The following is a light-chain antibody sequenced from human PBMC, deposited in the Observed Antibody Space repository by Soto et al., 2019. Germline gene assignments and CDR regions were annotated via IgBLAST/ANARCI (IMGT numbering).Light chain of an antibody. J-gene: IGKJ1*01. CDR3: QQYNSYST. CDR1: QSISTW. Sequence: DIQMTQSPSTLSASVGDRVTITCRASQSISTWLAWYQQKPGKAPKLLIYDASSLGSGVPSRFSGSGSGTEFTLTISSLQPEDFASYYCQQYNSYSTFGQGTKVEIK. CDR2: DAS. V-gene: IGKV1-5*01.